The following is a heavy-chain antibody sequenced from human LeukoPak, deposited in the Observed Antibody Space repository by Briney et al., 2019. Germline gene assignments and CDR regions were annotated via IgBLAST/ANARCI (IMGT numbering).Heavy chain of an antibody. Sequence: GGSLRLSCAASGFTFDDYGMSWVRQAPGKGLEWVSGINWNGGSTGYADSVKGRFTISRDNAKNSLYLQMNSLRAEDTALYYCARGGRLRLGELSYNYFDYWGQGTLVTVSS. CDR1: GFTFDDYG. CDR2: INWNGGST. D-gene: IGHD3-16*02. V-gene: IGHV3-20*04. J-gene: IGHJ4*02. CDR3: ARGGRLRLGELSYNYFDY.